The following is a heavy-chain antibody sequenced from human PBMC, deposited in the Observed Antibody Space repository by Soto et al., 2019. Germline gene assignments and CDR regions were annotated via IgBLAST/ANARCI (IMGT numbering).Heavy chain of an antibody. J-gene: IGHJ6*02. CDR1: GGSISSSSYY. Sequence: TLSLTCTVSGGSISSSSYYWGWIRQPPGKGLEWIGSIYYSGSTYYNPSLKSRVTISVDTSKNQFSLKLSSVTAADTAVYYCARLVYYDFWSGYQGLYYYGMDVWGQGTTVTVSS. CDR2: IYYSGST. V-gene: IGHV4-39*01. CDR3: ARLVYYDFWSGYQGLYYYGMDV. D-gene: IGHD3-3*01.